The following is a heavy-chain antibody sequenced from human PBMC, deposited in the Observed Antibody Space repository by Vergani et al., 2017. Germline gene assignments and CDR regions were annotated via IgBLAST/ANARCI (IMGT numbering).Heavy chain of an antibody. J-gene: IGHJ3*02. CDR2: IIPIFGTA. V-gene: IGHV1-69*01. CDR3: ERHDGSYCGGDCLHAFDI. CDR1: GGTFSSYA. D-gene: IGHD2-21*02. Sequence: QVQLVQSGAEVKKPGSSVKVSCKASGGTFSSYAISWVRQAPGQGLEWMGGIIPIFGTANYAQKFQGRVTITADESTSTAYMELSSLRSEDTAVYYCERHDGSYCGGDCLHAFDIWGQGTMVTVSS.